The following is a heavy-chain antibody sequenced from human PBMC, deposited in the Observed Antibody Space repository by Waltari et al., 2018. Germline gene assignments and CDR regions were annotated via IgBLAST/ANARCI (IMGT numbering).Heavy chain of an antibody. CDR1: GGSISSSSYY. J-gene: IGHJ6*02. Sequence: QLQLQESGPGLVKPSETLSLTCTVSGGSISSSSYYWGWSRQPPGRGLEWIGSIYYSGSTYYNPSLKSRFTISVDTSKNQFSLKLSSVTAADTAVYYCARWRGSIYGMDVWGQGTTVTVSS. CDR2: IYYSGST. D-gene: IGHD3-3*01. V-gene: IGHV4-39*01. CDR3: ARWRGSIYGMDV.